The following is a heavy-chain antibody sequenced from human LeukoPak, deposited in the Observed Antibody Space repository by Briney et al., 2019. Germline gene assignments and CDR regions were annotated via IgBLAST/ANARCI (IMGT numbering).Heavy chain of an antibody. CDR3: AKDGFDYGDYVTLYYFDY. J-gene: IGHJ4*02. V-gene: IGHV3-23*01. CDR1: GFTFSSYA. D-gene: IGHD4-17*01. Sequence: GSLSLSCAASGFTFSSYAMSWVRQARGKGLEWVSAISGRGGSTYYANSVKGRFTISRDNSKNTLYLQMNSLRAEDTAVYYCAKDGFDYGDYVTLYYFDYWGQGPLVTVSS. CDR2: ISGRGGST.